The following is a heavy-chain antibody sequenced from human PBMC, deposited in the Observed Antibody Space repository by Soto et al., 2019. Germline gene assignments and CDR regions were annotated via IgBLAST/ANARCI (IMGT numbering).Heavy chain of an antibody. CDR1: GASISNGGYS. CDR3: ARDWGGGTFDY. J-gene: IGHJ4*02. V-gene: IGHV4-30-2*01. Sequence: SATLSLTCAASGASISNGGYSWSWIRQAPGKGLEWIVSIYPSGSTYDNPALKRRVTISVDTSKNQFSLKLSSVTAADTAVDYCARDWGGGTFDYWGQGTLVTVSS. D-gene: IGHD3-16*01. CDR2: IYPSGST.